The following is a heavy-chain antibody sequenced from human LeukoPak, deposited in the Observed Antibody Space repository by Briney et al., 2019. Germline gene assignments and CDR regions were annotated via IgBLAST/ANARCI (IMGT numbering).Heavy chain of an antibody. D-gene: IGHD3-22*01. V-gene: IGHV3-43*02. Sequence: GGSLRLSCAASGFTFDDNAMHWVRQAPGKGLEWVSLISGDGGSTYYADSVKGRFTISRDNSKNSLYLQMNSLRTEDTALYYCAKDHYDSSPNYFDYWGQGTLVTVSS. CDR1: GFTFDDNA. CDR2: ISGDGGST. J-gene: IGHJ4*02. CDR3: AKDHYDSSPNYFDY.